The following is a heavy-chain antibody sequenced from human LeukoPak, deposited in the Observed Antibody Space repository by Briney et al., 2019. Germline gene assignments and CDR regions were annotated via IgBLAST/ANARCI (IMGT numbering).Heavy chain of an antibody. J-gene: IGHJ5*02. CDR3: ASPLDYGDFSWFDP. CDR1: GFTFSSYA. Sequence: GGSLRLSCAASGFTFSSYAMSWVRQAPGKGLEWVSAISGSGGSRYYADSVKGRFTISRDNSKNTLYLQMNSLRAEDTAVYYCASPLDYGDFSWFDPWGQGTLVTVSS. D-gene: IGHD4-17*01. CDR2: ISGSGGSR. V-gene: IGHV3-23*01.